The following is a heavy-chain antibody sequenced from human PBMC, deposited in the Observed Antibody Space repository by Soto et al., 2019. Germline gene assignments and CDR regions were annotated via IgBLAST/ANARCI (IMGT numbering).Heavy chain of an antibody. CDR2: INHSGST. V-gene: IGHV4-34*01. D-gene: IGHD4-17*01. Sequence: SETLSLTCAVYGGSFSGYYWSWIRQPPGKGLEWIGEINHSGSTNYNPSLKSRVTISVDTSKNQFSLKLSSVTAADTAVYYCARGGRGLQPNVWSTDYWGQGTLVTVSS. CDR1: GGSFSGYY. J-gene: IGHJ4*02. CDR3: ARGGRGLQPNVWSTDY.